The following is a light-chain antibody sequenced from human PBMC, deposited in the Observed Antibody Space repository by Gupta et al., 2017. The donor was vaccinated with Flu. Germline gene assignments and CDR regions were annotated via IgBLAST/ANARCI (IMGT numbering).Light chain of an antibody. Sequence: GQTARITCSGDALTKKYAYWYQQKSGQAPVLVIYEDSKRPSGIPERFSGASSGTMATLTISGAQVEDEADYYCDSADSSGNHRVFGGGTKLTVL. CDR2: EDS. CDR3: DSADSSGNHRV. J-gene: IGLJ3*02. V-gene: IGLV3-10*01. CDR1: ALTKKY.